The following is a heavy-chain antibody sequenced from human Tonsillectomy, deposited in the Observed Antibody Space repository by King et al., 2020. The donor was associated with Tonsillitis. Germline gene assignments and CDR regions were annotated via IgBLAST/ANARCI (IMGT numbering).Heavy chain of an antibody. D-gene: IGHD3-10*01. CDR3: ARERGITMVRGDNNWFDP. V-gene: IGHV4-59*01. J-gene: IGHJ5*02. CDR1: GGPISSYY. Sequence: QLQESGPGMVKPSETLSLTCTVSGGPISSYYWSWIRQPPGKGLEWIGYIYYSGSTNSNPSLKSRVTISVDTSKNQFSLKLGSVTAADTAVYYCARERGITMVRGDNNWFDPWGQGTLVTVSS. CDR2: IYYSGST.